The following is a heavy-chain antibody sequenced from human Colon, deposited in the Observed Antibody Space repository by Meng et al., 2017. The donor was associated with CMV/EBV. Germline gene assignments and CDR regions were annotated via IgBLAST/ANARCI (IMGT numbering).Heavy chain of an antibody. CDR2: ISSRSTYI. CDR1: GFKFSESA. J-gene: IGHJ4*02. V-gene: IGHV3-21*01. CDR3: ARAPGNYLSPYYFDF. D-gene: IGHD1-14*01. Sequence: GESLKISCAASGFKFSESAMYWVRQASGKGLEWVSSISSRSTYISYGDSVKGRFTVSRDDAKNSLYLQIDSLRAEDTAVYYCARAPGNYLSPYYFDFWGQGTLVTVSS.